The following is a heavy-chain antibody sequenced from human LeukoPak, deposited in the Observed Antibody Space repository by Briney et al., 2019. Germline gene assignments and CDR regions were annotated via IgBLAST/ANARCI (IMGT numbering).Heavy chain of an antibody. CDR1: GGSMSYYY. V-gene: IGHV4-59*01. CDR2: KYYDGNSGNT. D-gene: IGHD1-1*01. J-gene: IGHJ4*02. CDR3: VRPESAGTKYRFDY. Sequence: SETLSLTCTVSGGSMSYYYWTWIRQTPGRGLEWIGYKYYDGNSGNTNYNPSLESRVTISVDTSKNHVSLNLTSVTAADTAVYYCVRPESAGTKYRFDYWGQGALVTVSS.